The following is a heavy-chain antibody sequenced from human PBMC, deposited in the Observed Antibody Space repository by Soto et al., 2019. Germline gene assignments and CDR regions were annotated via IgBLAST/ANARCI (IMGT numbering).Heavy chain of an antibody. CDR1: GFSVSNNY. CDR2: IFADGTT. Sequence: PGGSLRLSCVVSGFSVSNNYMSWVRQAPGKGLDWVSVIFADGTTYYVDSVKGRFTISRDNSKNTLYLQMSSLRAEDTAVYYCARDYDSGGYYIFDYWGQGTLVTVSS. V-gene: IGHV3-53*01. D-gene: IGHD3-22*01. CDR3: ARDYDSGGYYIFDY. J-gene: IGHJ4*02.